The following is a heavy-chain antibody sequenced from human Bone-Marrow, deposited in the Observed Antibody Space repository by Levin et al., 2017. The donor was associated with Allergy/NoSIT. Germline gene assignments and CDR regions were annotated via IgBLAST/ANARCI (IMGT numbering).Heavy chain of an antibody. D-gene: IGHD2-15*01. CDR1: GFTFSSYA. CDR3: AKVGGIVVVVAALYYFDY. CDR2: ISGSGGST. Sequence: GGSLRLSCAASGFTFSSYAMSWVRQAPGKGLEWVSAISGSGGSTYYADSVKGRFTISRVNSKNTLYLQMNSLRAEDTAVYYCAKVGGIVVVVAALYYFDYWGQGTLVTVSS. J-gene: IGHJ4*02. V-gene: IGHV3-23*01.